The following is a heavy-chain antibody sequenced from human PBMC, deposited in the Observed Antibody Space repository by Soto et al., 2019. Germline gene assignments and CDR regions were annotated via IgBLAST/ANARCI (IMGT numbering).Heavy chain of an antibody. CDR2: IHYSGST. V-gene: IGHV4-31*03. CDR3: ARSFTP. CDR1: GGSNSSDGYY. J-gene: IGHJ5*02. Sequence: VQLQESGPRLVKPSQTLTLPCTITGGSNSSDGYYWSWNRQHPGKGLEWVGYIHYSGSTTYHPSPKRRPTISIDTPKNQFSLQLSSVTAADTAVYYCARSFTPWGPGTPVTVPS. D-gene: IGHD3-10*01.